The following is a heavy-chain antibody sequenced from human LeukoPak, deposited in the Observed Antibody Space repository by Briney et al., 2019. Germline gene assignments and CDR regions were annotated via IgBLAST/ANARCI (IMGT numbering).Heavy chain of an antibody. D-gene: IGHD3-22*01. CDR2: IYYSGST. CDR3: ATQPTYYYDSPPPD. V-gene: IGHV4-61*01. CDR1: GGSISSSSYY. Sequence: SETLSLTCTVSGGSISSSSYYWSWIRQPPGKGLEWIGYIYYSGSTNYNPSLKSRVTISVDTSKNQFSLKLSSVTAADTAVYYCATQPTYYYDSPPPDWGQGTLVTVSS. J-gene: IGHJ4*02.